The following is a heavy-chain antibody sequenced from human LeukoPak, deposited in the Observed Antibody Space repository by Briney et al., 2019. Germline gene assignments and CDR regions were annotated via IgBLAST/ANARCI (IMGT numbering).Heavy chain of an antibody. CDR1: GFIVSSNY. J-gene: IGHJ6*03. Sequence: PGGSLRLSCAASGFIVSSNYMSWVRQAPGKGLEWVSVIYSGGSTYYADSVKGRFTISRDNSKNTLYLQMNSLRAEDTAVYYCARVLPADFWSGYSIYYYYYMDVWGKGTTVTVSS. D-gene: IGHD3-3*01. CDR3: ARVLPADFWSGYSIYYYYYMDV. CDR2: IYSGGST. V-gene: IGHV3-66*01.